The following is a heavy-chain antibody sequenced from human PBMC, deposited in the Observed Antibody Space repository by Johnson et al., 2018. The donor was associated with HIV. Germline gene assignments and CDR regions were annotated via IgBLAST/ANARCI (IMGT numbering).Heavy chain of an antibody. V-gene: IGHV3-7*03. J-gene: IGHJ3*02. CDR3: ARDWGGYCSGGSCYGDAFDI. Sequence: VHLVASGGAVVQPGRSLRLSCAASGFTFSIYGMHWVRQAPGKGLEWVANIKQDGSAKYYVDSVRGRFTISRDSAQNSLYLQMNTLRAEDTAIYYCARDWGGYCSGGSCYGDAFDIWGQGTRVTVSS. CDR1: GFTFSIYG. CDR2: IKQDGSAK. D-gene: IGHD2-15*01.